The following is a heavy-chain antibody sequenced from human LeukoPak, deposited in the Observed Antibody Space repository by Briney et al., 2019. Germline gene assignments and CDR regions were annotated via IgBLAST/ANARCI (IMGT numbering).Heavy chain of an antibody. CDR3: ARAIKRNHTPDY. Sequence: ASVKVSCKASGYTFTGYYMHWVRQAPGQGLEWMGWINPNSGGTNYAQKFQGRVTMTRDTSISTAYMELSRLRSDDTAVYYCARAIKRNHTPDYWGQGTLVTVSS. V-gene: IGHV1-2*02. J-gene: IGHJ4*02. D-gene: IGHD1-14*01. CDR1: GYTFTGYY. CDR2: INPNSGGT.